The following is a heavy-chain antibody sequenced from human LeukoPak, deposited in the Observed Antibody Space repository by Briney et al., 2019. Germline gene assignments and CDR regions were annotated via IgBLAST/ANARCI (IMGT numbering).Heavy chain of an antibody. D-gene: IGHD5-18*01. CDR1: GGSISSYY. Sequence: SETLSLTCTVSGGSISSYYSSWIRQPPGKGLEWIGYIYYSGSTNYNPSLKSRVTISVDASKNQFSLRLSSVTAADTAVYYCARSYSYDAFDIWGQGTMVTVSS. V-gene: IGHV4-59*01. CDR3: ARSYSYDAFDI. J-gene: IGHJ3*02. CDR2: IYYSGST.